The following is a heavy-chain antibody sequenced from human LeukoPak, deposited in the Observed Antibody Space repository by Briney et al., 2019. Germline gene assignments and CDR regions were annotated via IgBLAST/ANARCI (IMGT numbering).Heavy chain of an antibody. CDR2: IIPIFGTA. D-gene: IGHD3-10*01. V-gene: IGHV1-69*13. CDR3: TRGGVGYFGSGSSDF. Sequence: ASVKVSCKASGGTFSSYAISWVRQAPGQGLEWMGGIIPIFGTASYAQKFQGRVTITADESTSTAYMDLSSLRSEDTAVYYCTRGGVGYFGSGSSDFWGQGTLVTVS. J-gene: IGHJ4*02. CDR1: GGTFSSYA.